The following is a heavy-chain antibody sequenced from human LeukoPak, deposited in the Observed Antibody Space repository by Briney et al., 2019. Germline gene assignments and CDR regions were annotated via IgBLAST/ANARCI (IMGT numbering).Heavy chain of an antibody. V-gene: IGHV4-39*01. CDR2: IYYSGST. CDR3: MHRHWGVRGSLFFDY. Sequence: SETLSLTCSVSGGSFSSSSYCWGWVRQPPGKGLEWIGSIYYSGSTYFNPSLKSRVTISVDTSKNQFSLKLRSVTAADTAVYFSMHRHWGVRGSLFFDYWGQGTLVTVSS. D-gene: IGHD2/OR15-2a*01. J-gene: IGHJ4*02. CDR1: GGSFSSSSYC.